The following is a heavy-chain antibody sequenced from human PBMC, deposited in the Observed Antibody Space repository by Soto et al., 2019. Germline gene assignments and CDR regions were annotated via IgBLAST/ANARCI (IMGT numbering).Heavy chain of an antibody. CDR2: IYYSGST. V-gene: IGHV4-59*01. CDR1: GGSMSEYF. D-gene: IGHD3-9*01. Sequence: SETLSLTCSVSGGSMSEYFWSWIRQSPGKGLEWIGYIYYSGSTDYNPSLKSRVTISVDTSKNQFSLKLSSVTAADTAVYYCETGYYDISTGYCTRVPSRCDHWGQGTLLTVSS. CDR3: ETGYYDISTGYCTRVPSRCDH. J-gene: IGHJ5*02.